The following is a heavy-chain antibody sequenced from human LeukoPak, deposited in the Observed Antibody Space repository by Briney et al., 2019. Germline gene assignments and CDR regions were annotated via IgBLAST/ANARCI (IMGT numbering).Heavy chain of an antibody. Sequence: SETLSLTCTVSGGPISSYYWSWIRQPPGKGLEWIGYIYNTGSSNYNPSLKSRVTISLDTSKNQFSLKLSSVTAADTAIYYCASGRYTYANEYWGQGTLVTVSS. V-gene: IGHV4-59*01. CDR1: GGPISSYY. CDR3: ASGRYTYANEY. D-gene: IGHD5-18*01. J-gene: IGHJ4*02. CDR2: IYNTGSS.